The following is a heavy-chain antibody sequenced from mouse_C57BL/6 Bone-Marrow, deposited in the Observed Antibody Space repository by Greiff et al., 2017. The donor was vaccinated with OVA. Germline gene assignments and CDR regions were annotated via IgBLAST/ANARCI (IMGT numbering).Heavy chain of an antibody. V-gene: IGHV5-4*03. CDR2: ISDGGSYT. CDR1: GFTFSSYA. CDR3: ARPLYYGYDGVDY. D-gene: IGHD2-2*01. Sequence: EVTLVESGGGLVKPGGSLKLSCAASGFTFSSYAMSWVRQTPEKRLEWVATISDGGSYTYYPDNVKGRFTISRDNAKNNLYLQMSHLKSEDTAMYYCARPLYYGYDGVDYWGQGTTLTVSS. J-gene: IGHJ2*01.